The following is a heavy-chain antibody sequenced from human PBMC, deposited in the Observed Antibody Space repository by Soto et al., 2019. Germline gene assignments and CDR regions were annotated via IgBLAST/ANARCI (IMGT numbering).Heavy chain of an antibody. V-gene: IGHV4-34*01. Sequence: QLQLHQSGAGLLKPSETLSLTCDVSGGSFTGYYWAWIRQPPGKGLEWIGEINHSGFTNYNPSLTGRVTISLDTSRSQFSLKLDSLTAADTAFYFCARGHGRFAHWGQGTQVTVSS. CDR3: ARGHGRFAH. CDR1: GGSFTGYY. CDR2: INHSGFT. J-gene: IGHJ4*02.